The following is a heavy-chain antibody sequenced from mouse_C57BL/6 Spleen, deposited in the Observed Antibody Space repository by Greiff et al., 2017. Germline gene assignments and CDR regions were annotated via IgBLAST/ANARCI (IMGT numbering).Heavy chain of an antibody. J-gene: IGHJ4*01. Sequence: EVQLQPSGPELVKPGASVKIPCKASGYTFTDYNMDWVKQSHGKSLEWIGDINPNNGGTIYNQKFKGKATLTVDKSSSTAYMELRSLTSEDTAVYYCARSRWDLGAMDYWGQGTSVTVSS. D-gene: IGHD4-1*01. CDR3: ARSRWDLGAMDY. CDR1: GYTFTDYN. V-gene: IGHV1-18*01. CDR2: INPNNGGT.